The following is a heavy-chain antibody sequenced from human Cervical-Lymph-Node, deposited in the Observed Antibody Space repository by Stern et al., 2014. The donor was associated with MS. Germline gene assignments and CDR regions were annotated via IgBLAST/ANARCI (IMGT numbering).Heavy chain of an antibody. D-gene: IGHD3-9*01. CDR3: ARGFIRITIMGAPFDP. CDR2: INHSGST. Sequence: QVQLQQWGAGLLKPSETLSLTCAVYGGSFSGYYWSWIRQPPGKGLEWIGEINHSGSTNYNPSLKSRVTISVDPSKNQFSLKLSSVTAADTAVYYCARGFIRITIMGAPFDPWGQGTLVTVSS. V-gene: IGHV4-34*01. J-gene: IGHJ5*02. CDR1: GGSFSGYY.